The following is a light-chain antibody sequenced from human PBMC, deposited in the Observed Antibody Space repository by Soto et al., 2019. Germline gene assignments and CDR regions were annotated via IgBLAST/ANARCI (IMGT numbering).Light chain of an antibody. CDR1: QSISSW. CDR3: QKANSSPWT. Sequence: DIQMTQSPSTLSASVGDRVTITCRASQSISSWLAWYQQKPGKAPKLLIYKASSLEGGIPSRFSGSGSETEFTLTISSLQPEDFETYYCQKANSSPWTFGQGTKV. V-gene: IGKV1-5*03. J-gene: IGKJ1*01. CDR2: KAS.